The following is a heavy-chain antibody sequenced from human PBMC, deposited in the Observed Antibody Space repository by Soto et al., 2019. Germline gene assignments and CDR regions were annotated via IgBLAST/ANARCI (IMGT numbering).Heavy chain of an antibody. CDR1: GGSFSGYY. CDR3: ARGIAAAGGGWFDP. J-gene: IGHJ5*02. Sequence: SETLSLTCAVYGGSFSGYYWSWIRQPPGKGLEWIGEINHSGSTNYNPSLKSRVTISVDTSKNQFSLKLSSVTAADTAVYYCARGIAAAGGGWFDPWGQGTLVTVSS. CDR2: INHSGST. D-gene: IGHD6-13*01. V-gene: IGHV4-34*01.